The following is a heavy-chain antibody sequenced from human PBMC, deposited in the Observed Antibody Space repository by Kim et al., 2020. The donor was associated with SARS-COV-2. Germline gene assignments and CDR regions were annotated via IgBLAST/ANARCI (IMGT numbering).Heavy chain of an antibody. Sequence: GGSLRLSCAASGFTFDDYAMHWVRQPPGKGLEWVSGISWNSNSIGYADSVKGRFTISRDNAKNSLYLQMNSLRPEDTALYYCAKESGITIFGVVPANFDYWGQGTLVTVSS. CDR3: AKESGITIFGVVPANFDY. CDR1: GFTFDDYA. CDR2: ISWNSNSI. J-gene: IGHJ4*02. V-gene: IGHV3-9*01. D-gene: IGHD3-3*01.